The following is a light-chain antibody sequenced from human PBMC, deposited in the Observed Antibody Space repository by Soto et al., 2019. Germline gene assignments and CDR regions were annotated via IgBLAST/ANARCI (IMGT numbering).Light chain of an antibody. Sequence: EIVLTQSPGTLSLSPGERATLSCRASQSVTSSYLAWYQQKPGQAPRLLIYGASSRVTGIPDRFSGSGSGTDFILTISRLEPEYFAVYYCQQYGSTPVTFGQGTKVEI. CDR2: GAS. V-gene: IGKV3-20*01. CDR1: QSVTSSY. CDR3: QQYGSTPVT. J-gene: IGKJ1*01.